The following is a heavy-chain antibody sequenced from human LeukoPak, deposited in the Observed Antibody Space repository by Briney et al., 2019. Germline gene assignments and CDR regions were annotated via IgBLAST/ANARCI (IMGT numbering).Heavy chain of an antibody. CDR1: GYTFTSYY. CDR2: INPKSGGT. V-gene: IGHV1-2*02. CDR3: TREAAAAGENYFDY. D-gene: IGHD6-13*01. Sequence: ATVKVSCKASGYTFTSYYMHWVRQAPGQGLEWMGWINPKSGGTNYAQKFQGRVTMTRDTSISTAYMELSRLRSDDTAVYYCTREAAAAGENYFDYWGQGTLVTVSS. J-gene: IGHJ4*02.